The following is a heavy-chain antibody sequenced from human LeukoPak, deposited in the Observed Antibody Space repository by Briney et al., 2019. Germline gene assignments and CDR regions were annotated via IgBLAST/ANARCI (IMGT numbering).Heavy chain of an antibody. CDR1: GFTFSNYA. CDR3: AKPPYSSGWYT. Sequence: GGSLRLSCAASGFTFSNYAMSRVRQAPGQGLEWVSSISTSGSSTYYADSVKGQFTISRDNSKNMLYLQMNSLRAEDTAVYYCAKPPYSSGWYTWGQGTLVTVSS. D-gene: IGHD6-13*01. V-gene: IGHV3-23*01. CDR2: ISTSGSST. J-gene: IGHJ5*02.